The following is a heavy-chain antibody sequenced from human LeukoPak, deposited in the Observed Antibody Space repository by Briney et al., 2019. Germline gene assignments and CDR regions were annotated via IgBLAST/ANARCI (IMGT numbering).Heavy chain of an antibody. Sequence: SETLSLTCTVSGGSISSYYWSWIRQPPGKGLEWIGYIYYSRSTNYNPSLKSRVTISVDTSKNQFSLKLSSVTAADTAVYYCARRLLNFSSDAFDIWGQGTMVTVSS. V-gene: IGHV4-59*08. CDR2: IYYSRST. J-gene: IGHJ3*02. CDR1: GGSISSYY. CDR3: ARRLLNFSSDAFDI. D-gene: IGHD2/OR15-2a*01.